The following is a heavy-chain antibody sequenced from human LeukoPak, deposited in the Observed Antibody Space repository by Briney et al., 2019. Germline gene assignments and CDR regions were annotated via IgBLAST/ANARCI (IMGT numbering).Heavy chain of an antibody. Sequence: KPGGSLRLSCAASGFTFSSYAMHWVRQAPGKGLEWVAVISYDGSNKYYADSVKGRFTISRDNAKNSLYLQMNSLRAEDTAVYYCARPGVRYSYSQRFDYWGQGTLVTVSS. CDR1: GFTFSSYA. J-gene: IGHJ4*02. CDR2: ISYDGSNK. D-gene: IGHD5-18*01. V-gene: IGHV3-30-3*01. CDR3: ARPGVRYSYSQRFDY.